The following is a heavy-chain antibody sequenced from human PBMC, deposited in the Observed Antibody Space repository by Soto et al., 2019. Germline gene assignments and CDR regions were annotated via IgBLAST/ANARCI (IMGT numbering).Heavy chain of an antibody. CDR3: ARRGMSKIGFDT. CDR1: GYIFSNYY. CDR2: FNPSGDAT. D-gene: IGHD3-10*01. J-gene: IGHJ3*02. V-gene: IGHV1-46*01. Sequence: QVQLVQSGAAVKKPGTSVKVSCKASGYIFSNYYMHWVRQAPGQGLEWMGVFNPSGDATHYAQSFQGRVSVTRDTSTSTVYMELSTLTSEDTAVYYCARRGMSKIGFDTWGQGTMVTVSS.